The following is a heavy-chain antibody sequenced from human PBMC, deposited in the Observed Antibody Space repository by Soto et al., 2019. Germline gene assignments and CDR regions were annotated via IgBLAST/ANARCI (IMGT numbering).Heavy chain of an antibody. CDR2: ISTYSGDT. Sequence: QVHLVQSGVEVKTPGASVKVSCQASGYTFFTYDISWVRQAPGQGLEWMGWISTYSGDTKYAQKFQGRVTMTTDTSTTTAYPARRSLRSDDSAEYYCPRHQAPTTSKNCVDPWGQGTLVTVSS. J-gene: IGHJ5*02. CDR1: GYTFFTYD. V-gene: IGHV1-18*01. CDR3: PRHQAPTTSKNCVDP. D-gene: IGHD1-1*01.